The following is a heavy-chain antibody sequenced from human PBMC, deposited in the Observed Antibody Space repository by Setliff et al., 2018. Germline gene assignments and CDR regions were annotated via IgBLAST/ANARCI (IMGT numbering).Heavy chain of an antibody. CDR2: INAGNGNT. CDR3: ARDRAYSSSWFLWFDP. V-gene: IGHV1-3*01. Sequence: ASVKVSCKASGYTFTSYAMHWVRQAPGQGLEWMGWINAGNGNTKYSQKFQGRVTITRDTSASTAYMELSSLRSEDTAVYYCARDRAYSSSWFLWFDPWGQGTLVTVSS. J-gene: IGHJ5*02. D-gene: IGHD6-13*01. CDR1: GYTFTSYA.